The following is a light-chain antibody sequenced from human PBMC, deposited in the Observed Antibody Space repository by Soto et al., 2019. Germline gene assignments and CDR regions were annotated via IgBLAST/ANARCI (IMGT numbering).Light chain of an antibody. CDR2: AAS. Sequence: DIQMTQSPSSLSASVGDRVTITCRASQSISSYLNWYQQKPGKAPKLLIYAASSLHSGVPSRFSGSGSATDFTLTISPLQPEDFATYYCQQSYSTPLTFGPGTKVDIK. J-gene: IGKJ3*01. CDR1: QSISSY. V-gene: IGKV1-39*01. CDR3: QQSYSTPLT.